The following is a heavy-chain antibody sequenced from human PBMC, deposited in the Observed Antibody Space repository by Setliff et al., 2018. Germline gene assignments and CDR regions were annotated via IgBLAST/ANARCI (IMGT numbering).Heavy chain of an antibody. J-gene: IGHJ6*03. D-gene: IGHD4-4*01. CDR1: GGSFSGYY. Sequence: PSETLSLTCAVYGGSFSGYYWSWIRQPPGKGLEWIGEINHSGSTNYNPSLKSRVTISVDTSKNQFSPKLSSVTAADTAVYYCARAYSYYYYYMDVWGKGTTVTVSS. V-gene: IGHV4-34*01. CDR3: ARAYSYYYYYMDV. CDR2: INHSGST.